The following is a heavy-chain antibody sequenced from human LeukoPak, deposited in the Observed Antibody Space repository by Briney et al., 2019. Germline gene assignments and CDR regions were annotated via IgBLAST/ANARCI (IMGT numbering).Heavy chain of an antibody. J-gene: IGHJ6*03. Sequence: SETLSLTCAVYGGSFSGYYWSWIRQPPGKGLEWIGEINHSGSTNYNPSLKSRVTISVDTSKNQFSLKLSSVAAADTAVYYCARVIAAAGNYYMDGWGKGTTVTVSS. CDR3: ARVIAAAGNYYMDG. CDR1: GGSFSGYY. CDR2: INHSGST. D-gene: IGHD6-13*01. V-gene: IGHV4-34*01.